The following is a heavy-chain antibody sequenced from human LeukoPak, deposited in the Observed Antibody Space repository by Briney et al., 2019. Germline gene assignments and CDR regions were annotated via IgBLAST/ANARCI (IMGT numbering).Heavy chain of an antibody. J-gene: IGHJ4*02. V-gene: IGHV3-23*01. Sequence: PGGPLRLSCAASGFTFSSYAMSWVRQAPGKGLEWVSAISGSGGSTYYADSVKGRFTISRDNSKNTLYLQMNGLRAEDTAVYYCAKDLDIVVVPAAIEPIDYWGQGTLVTVSS. CDR3: AKDLDIVVVPAAIEPIDY. CDR1: GFTFSSYA. CDR2: ISGSGGST. D-gene: IGHD2-2*01.